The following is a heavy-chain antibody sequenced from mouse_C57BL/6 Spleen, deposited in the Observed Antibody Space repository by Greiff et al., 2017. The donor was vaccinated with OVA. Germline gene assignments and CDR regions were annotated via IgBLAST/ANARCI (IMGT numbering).Heavy chain of an antibody. D-gene: IGHD2-4*01. Sequence: VQLQQSGPELVKPGASVTISCKASGYAFSSSWLNWVKQRPGKGLEWIGRIYPGDGDTNYNGKFKGKATLTADKSSSTAYMQLSSLTSEDSAVYFCARRNDYDEGAMDYWGQGTSVTVSS. CDR2: IYPGDGDT. V-gene: IGHV1-82*01. J-gene: IGHJ4*01. CDR3: ARRNDYDEGAMDY. CDR1: GYAFSSSW.